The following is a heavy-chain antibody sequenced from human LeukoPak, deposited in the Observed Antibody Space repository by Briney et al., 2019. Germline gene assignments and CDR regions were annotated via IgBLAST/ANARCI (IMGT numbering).Heavy chain of an antibody. CDR2: IFVRDDSA. D-gene: IGHD6-6*01. CDR1: GFTFSSYA. Sequence: GGSLRLSCAASGFTFSSYAMNAVREAPGGGLECVSTIFVRDDSAYSADSVKVRFTISRDNSKTTLYLQMNSLSAEDTAVYYCAKDLQPYLKYSRSAGIDYWGQGTLVTVSS. V-gene: IGHV3-23*01. CDR3: AKDLQPYLKYSRSAGIDY. J-gene: IGHJ4*02.